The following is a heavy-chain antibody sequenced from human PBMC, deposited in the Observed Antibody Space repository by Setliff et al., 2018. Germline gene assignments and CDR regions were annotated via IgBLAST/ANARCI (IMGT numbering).Heavy chain of an antibody. Sequence: ASVKVSCKSSGYAFTDYYIHWIRQAPGQGPEWMGWINPHNGGTVYAENLQGRVTLTRDTSIATAYMELSRLSSDDTAVYYCSRGRRGSTWTSDFWGQGTLVTVSS. D-gene: IGHD6-6*01. V-gene: IGHV1-2*02. CDR1: GYAFTDYY. CDR3: SRGRRGSTWTSDF. J-gene: IGHJ4*02. CDR2: INPHNGGT.